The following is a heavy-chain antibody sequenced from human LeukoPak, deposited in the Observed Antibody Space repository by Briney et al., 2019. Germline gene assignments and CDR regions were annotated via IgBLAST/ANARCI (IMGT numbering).Heavy chain of an antibody. Sequence: GGSLRLSCAASGFTFSSYGMHWVRQAPGKGLEGVAFIRYDGSNKYYADSVKGRFTISRDNSKNTLYLQMNSLRAEDTAVYYCAKVQHFGVDWFDPWGQGTLVTVSS. J-gene: IGHJ5*02. D-gene: IGHD3-3*01. CDR1: GFTFSSYG. CDR3: AKVQHFGVDWFDP. V-gene: IGHV3-30*02. CDR2: IRYDGSNK.